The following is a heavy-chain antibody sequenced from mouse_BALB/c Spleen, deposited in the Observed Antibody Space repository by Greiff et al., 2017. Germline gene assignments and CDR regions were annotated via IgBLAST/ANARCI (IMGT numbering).Heavy chain of an antibody. Sequence: EVKLMESGGGLVQPGGSRKLSCAASGFTFSSFGMHWVRQAPEKGLEWVAYISSGSSTIYYADTVKGRFTISRDNPKNTLFLQMTSLRSEDTAMYYCARLLRYEAMDYWGQGTSVTVSS. CDR2: ISSGSSTI. J-gene: IGHJ4*01. CDR3: ARLLRYEAMDY. D-gene: IGHD1-1*01. V-gene: IGHV5-17*02. CDR1: GFTFSSFG.